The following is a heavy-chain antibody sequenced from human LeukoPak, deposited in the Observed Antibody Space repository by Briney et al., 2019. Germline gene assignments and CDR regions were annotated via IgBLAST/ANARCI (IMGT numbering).Heavy chain of an antibody. CDR1: GDSVSSLSAS. V-gene: IGHV6-1*01. J-gene: IGHJ4*02. D-gene: IGHD1-26*01. CDR3: VRKSVGTSFDY. Sequence: SQTLSLTCAISGDSVSSLSASWSWIRQSPSRGLEWLGRTYYRSKWYNGYAVFLKSRLTIDADTSKNQLSLHLNSVTPEDTAVYFCVRKSVGTSFDYWGQGTLVTVSS. CDR2: TYYRSKWYN.